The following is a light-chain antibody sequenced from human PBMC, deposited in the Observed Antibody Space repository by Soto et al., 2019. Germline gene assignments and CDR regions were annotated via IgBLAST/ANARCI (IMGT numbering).Light chain of an antibody. V-gene: IGKV2-30*01. CDR2: KVS. Sequence: DVVMTQSPLSLPVTLGQPASISCSSSQSLVYSDGTTYVSWFQQRPGQSPRRLIYKVSSRDSGVPDRFRGSGSVTDFTLKISRVEAEDVGVYYCLQGTLLPNTLGQGTKLEIK. J-gene: IGKJ2*01. CDR1: QSLVYSDGTTY. CDR3: LQGTLLPNT.